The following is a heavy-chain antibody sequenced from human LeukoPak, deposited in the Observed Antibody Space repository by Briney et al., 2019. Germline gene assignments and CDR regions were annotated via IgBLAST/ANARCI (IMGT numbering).Heavy chain of an antibody. V-gene: IGHV3-53*01. CDR3: ATDRGFASFDY. Sequence: GGSLRLSCAASGFTVNSNYMSWVRQAPGKGLEWVSVIYSGGSTYYADSVKGRFAISRDNSKNTLYLQLNSLRAEDTAVYYCATDRGFASFDYWGQGTLVTVSS. D-gene: IGHD3-3*01. J-gene: IGHJ4*02. CDR1: GFTVNSNY. CDR2: IYSGGST.